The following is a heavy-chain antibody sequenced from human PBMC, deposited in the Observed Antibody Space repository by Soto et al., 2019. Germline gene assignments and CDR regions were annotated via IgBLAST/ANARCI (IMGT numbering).Heavy chain of an antibody. D-gene: IGHD3-16*01. CDR2: ISGSGGST. CDR3: AKSWGAFAYYYYYGMDV. J-gene: IGHJ6*02. Sequence: GGSLRLSCAASGFTFSSYAMSWVRQAPGKGLEWVSAISGSGGSTYYADSVKGRFTISRDNSKNTLYLQMNSLRAEDTAVYYCAKSWGAFAYYYYYGMDVWGQGTTVTVSS. V-gene: IGHV3-23*01. CDR1: GFTFSSYA.